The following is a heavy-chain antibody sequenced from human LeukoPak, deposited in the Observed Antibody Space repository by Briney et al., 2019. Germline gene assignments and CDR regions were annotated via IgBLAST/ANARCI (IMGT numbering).Heavy chain of an antibody. D-gene: IGHD3-10*01. CDR2: ISSSNSLI. CDR3: ARVPGDY. Sequence: PGGSLRLFCAASGFTFRSYSMNWVRQAPGQGLEWVSSISSSNSLIYYADSVKGRFTISRDNSKNSLYLQMNSLRAEDTAAYYCARVPGDYWGQGTLVTVSS. J-gene: IGHJ4*02. CDR1: GFTFRSYS. V-gene: IGHV3-21*01.